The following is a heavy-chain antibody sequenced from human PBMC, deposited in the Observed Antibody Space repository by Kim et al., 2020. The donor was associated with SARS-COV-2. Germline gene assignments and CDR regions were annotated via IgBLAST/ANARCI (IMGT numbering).Heavy chain of an antibody. CDR1: GDSVSSNSAV. D-gene: IGHD2-21*01. J-gene: IGHJ4*02. CDR2: TYYRSKWYN. V-gene: IGHV6-1*01. CDR3: ARGYCEADCKPRFDY. Sequence: SQTLSLTCAISGDSVSSNSAVWNWIRQSPSRGLEWLGRTYYRSKWYNEYAVSVKSRITINPDTSKNQFSLQLNSVSPADTAVYYCARGYCEADCKPRFDYWGQGTLVTVSS.